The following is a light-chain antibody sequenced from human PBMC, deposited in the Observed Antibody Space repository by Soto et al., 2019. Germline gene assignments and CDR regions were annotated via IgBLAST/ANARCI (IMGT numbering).Light chain of an antibody. J-gene: IGKJ4*01. CDR3: QKYNSAPLT. Sequence: DIQMTQSPSSLSASVGDRVTITCRASQGIGNYLAWYQQKPGKVPKLLIYAASTLQSGVPSRSSGSGSGPDFTLTISSLQPEDVATYYCQKYNSAPLTFGGGTKVDIK. CDR1: QGIGNY. V-gene: IGKV1-27*01. CDR2: AAS.